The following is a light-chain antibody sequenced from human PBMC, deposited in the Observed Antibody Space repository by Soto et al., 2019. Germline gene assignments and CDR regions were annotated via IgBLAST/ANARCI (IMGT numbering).Light chain of an antibody. CDR3: QHYDSYSGT. Sequence: DIPMTQSPSTLSASVGDRVTITCRASQSINSWLAWYQQKPGKAPRLLIYRASSLEGGVPSRFSGSGSGAEFTPTISSLQPDDFATYYCQHYDSYSGTFGPGTKVDIK. J-gene: IGKJ3*01. CDR1: QSINSW. CDR2: RAS. V-gene: IGKV1-5*03.